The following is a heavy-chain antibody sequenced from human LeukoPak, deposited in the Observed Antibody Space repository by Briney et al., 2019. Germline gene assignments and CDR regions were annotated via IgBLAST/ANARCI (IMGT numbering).Heavy chain of an antibody. J-gene: IGHJ3*01. V-gene: IGHV4-59*01. CDR3: AGELGSAFDL. Sequence: SETLSLTCTVSGGSISTYHWSWIRESPGKGLEWIGYIYYSGSTDYSPSLKSRVTISVDTSKNQFSLRLSSVTAADTAVYFCAGELGSAFDLWGQGTRVTVSS. CDR1: GGSISTYH. CDR2: IYYSGST. D-gene: IGHD3-16*01.